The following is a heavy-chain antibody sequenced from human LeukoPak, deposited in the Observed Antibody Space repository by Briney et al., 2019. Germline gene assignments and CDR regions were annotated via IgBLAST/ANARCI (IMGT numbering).Heavy chain of an antibody. Sequence: PGGSLRLSCAASGFTFDDYTMHWVRQAPGKGLEWVSLISWDGGSTYYADSVKGRFTISRDNSKNSLYLQMNSLRTEDTALYYCAKEKRIAARLDYYYYYMDIWGKGTTVTVSS. J-gene: IGHJ6*03. V-gene: IGHV3-43*01. CDR1: GFTFDDYT. CDR3: AKEKRIAARLDYYYYYMDI. D-gene: IGHD6-6*01. CDR2: ISWDGGST.